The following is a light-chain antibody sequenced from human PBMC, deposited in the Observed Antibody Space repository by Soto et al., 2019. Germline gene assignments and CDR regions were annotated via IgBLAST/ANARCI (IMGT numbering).Light chain of an antibody. V-gene: IGKV1-17*01. Sequence: DIQMTQSPSSLSASIGDRVTITCRASQYINNHLNWYRQKPGKAPELLIYAASSLQSGVPSRFSGSGSGTDFTLTIASLQPEDFATYCCLQHNSYPRTFGQGTKVDLK. CDR1: QYINNH. CDR3: LQHNSYPRT. J-gene: IGKJ1*01. CDR2: AAS.